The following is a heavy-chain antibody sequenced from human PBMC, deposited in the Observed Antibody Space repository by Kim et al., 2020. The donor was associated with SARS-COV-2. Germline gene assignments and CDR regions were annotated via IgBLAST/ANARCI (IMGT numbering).Heavy chain of an antibody. CDR1: GFTFSSYG. CDR3: ARGQALDVLRGFLDC. Sequence: GGSLRLSCVASGFTFSSYGMHWVRQAPGKGLEWVSIMCCDGSTKHYADSVRGRFTISRDNSKNTLYLDMNSLRDEDTAVYFCARGQALDVLRGFLDCWGQGVRLCVSS. D-gene: IGHD3-3*01. J-gene: IGHJ4*02. CDR2: MCCDGSTK. V-gene: IGHV3-33*01.